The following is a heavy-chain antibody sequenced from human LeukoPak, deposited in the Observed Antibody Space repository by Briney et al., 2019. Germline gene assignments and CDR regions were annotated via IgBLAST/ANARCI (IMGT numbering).Heavy chain of an antibody. CDR1: GFTFSSYS. CDR3: ARDLASGSYPYYYDMDV. J-gene: IGHJ6*02. D-gene: IGHD1-26*01. CDR2: ISSSSTTI. V-gene: IGHV3-48*02. Sequence: PGGSLRLSCAASGFTFSSYSMNWVRQAPGKGLEWVSYISSSSTTIYSADSVKGRFTISRDNAKNSLYLQMNGLRDEDTAVYYCARDLASGSYPYYYDMDVWGQGTTVTVS.